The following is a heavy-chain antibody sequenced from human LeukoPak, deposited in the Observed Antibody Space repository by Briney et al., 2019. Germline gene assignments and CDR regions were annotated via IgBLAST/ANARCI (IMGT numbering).Heavy chain of an antibody. CDR2: IIPIFGTA. Sequence: GASVKVSCKASGGTFSSYAISWVRQAPGQGLEWMGGIIPIFGTANYAQKFQGRVTITADKSTSTAYMELSSLRSEDTAVYYCARRLRSTLSWYFDLWGRGTLVTVSS. V-gene: IGHV1-69*06. CDR1: GGTFSSYA. D-gene: IGHD4-17*01. CDR3: ARRLRSTLSWYFDL. J-gene: IGHJ2*01.